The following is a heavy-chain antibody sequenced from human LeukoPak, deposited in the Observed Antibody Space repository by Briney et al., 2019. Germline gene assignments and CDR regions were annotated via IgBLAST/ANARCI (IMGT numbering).Heavy chain of an antibody. D-gene: IGHD3-10*01. CDR3: AREMVRGVMGARRFDP. Sequence: GASVKVSCKASGGTFSSYAISWVRQAPGQGLEWMGGIIPIFGTANYAQKFQGRVTITADESTSTAYMELSSLRSEDTVVYYCAREMVRGVMGARRFDPWGQGTLVTVSS. CDR1: GGTFSSYA. V-gene: IGHV1-69*13. J-gene: IGHJ5*02. CDR2: IIPIFGTA.